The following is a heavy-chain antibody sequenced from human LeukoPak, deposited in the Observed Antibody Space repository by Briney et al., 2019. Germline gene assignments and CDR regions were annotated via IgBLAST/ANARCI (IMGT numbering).Heavy chain of an antibody. J-gene: IGHJ4*02. V-gene: IGHV4-39*07. D-gene: IGHD4-17*01. Sequence: PSETLSLTCTVSGGSISSSSYYWGWIRQPPGKGLEWIGSIYHSGSTYYNPSLKSRVTISVDTSKNQFSLKLSSVTAADTAVYYCARDHGDDIDYWGQGTLVTVSS. CDR2: IYHSGST. CDR3: ARDHGDDIDY. CDR1: GGSISSSSYY.